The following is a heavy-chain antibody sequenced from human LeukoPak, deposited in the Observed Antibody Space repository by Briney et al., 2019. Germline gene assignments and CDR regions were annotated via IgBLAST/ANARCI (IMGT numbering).Heavy chain of an antibody. CDR2: ISGSGGST. J-gene: IGHJ6*02. CDR1: GFTFSSYA. CDR3: AKGDYGDDYCYYGMDV. V-gene: IGHV3-23*01. D-gene: IGHD4-17*01. Sequence: PGGSLRLSCAASGFTFSSYAMSWVRQAPGKGLEWVSAISGSGGSTYYADSVKGRFTISRDNSKNTLYLQMNSLRAEDTAVYYCAKGDYGDDYCYYGMDVWGQGTTVTVSS.